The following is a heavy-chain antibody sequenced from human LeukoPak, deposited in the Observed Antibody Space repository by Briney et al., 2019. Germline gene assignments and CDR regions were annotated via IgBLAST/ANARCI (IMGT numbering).Heavy chain of an antibody. J-gene: IGHJ6*04. D-gene: IGHD1-26*01. CDR1: GGSFSGYY. CDR2: INHSGST. CDR3: ARGGESGVSRNSEYYNGMDV. Sequence: SETLSLTCAVYGGSFSGYYWSWIRQPPGKGLEWIGEINHSGSTNYNPSLKSRVTISVDTSKNQFSLKLSSVTAADTAVYYCARGGESGVSRNSEYYNGMDVGAKGPTVTVS. V-gene: IGHV4-34*01.